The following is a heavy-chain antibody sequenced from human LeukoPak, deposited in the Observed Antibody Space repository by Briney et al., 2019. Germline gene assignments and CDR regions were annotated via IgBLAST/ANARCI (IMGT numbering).Heavy chain of an antibody. CDR1: GFSISGYW. D-gene: IGHD3-16*01. J-gene: IGHJ4*01. CDR3: IREVQVRASASLGL. CDR2: MNSGGTAI. V-gene: IGHV3-74*01. Sequence: GGSLRLSCAASGFSISGYWMHWVRQAAGEGLVWVSRMNSGGTAINYADSVKGRFTISRDNVDNTLHLQMNSLRVEDTAVYYCIREVQVRASASLGLWGQGTLVTVSS.